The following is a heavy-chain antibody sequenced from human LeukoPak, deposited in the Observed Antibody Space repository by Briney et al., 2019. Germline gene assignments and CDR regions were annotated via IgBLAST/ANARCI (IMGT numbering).Heavy chain of an antibody. CDR3: ARGQARRFDY. Sequence: SETLSLTCAVYGGSFSGYYWCSIRQPPGKGLEWIGEMNHSGSTNYNPSLKSRVTISVDTSKNQFSLKLSSVTAADTAVYYCARGQARRFDYWGQGTLVTVSS. CDR1: GGSFSGYY. CDR2: MNHSGST. J-gene: IGHJ4*02. D-gene: IGHD6-6*01. V-gene: IGHV4-34*01.